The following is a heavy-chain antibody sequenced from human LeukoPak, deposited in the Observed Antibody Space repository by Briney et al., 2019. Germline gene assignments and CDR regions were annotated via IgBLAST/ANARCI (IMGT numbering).Heavy chain of an antibody. CDR2: ISGSGSGGST. CDR1: GFTFSSSA. J-gene: IGHJ1*01. D-gene: IGHD1-26*01. V-gene: IGHV3-23*01. CDR3: ARVGATRYPRYFQH. Sequence: AGGSLRLSCAASGFTFSSSAMSWVRQAPGKGLEWVSSISGSGSGGSTYYADSVKGRFTISRDNSKNTLYLQMNSLRAEDTAVYYCARVGATRYPRYFQHWGQGTLVTVSS.